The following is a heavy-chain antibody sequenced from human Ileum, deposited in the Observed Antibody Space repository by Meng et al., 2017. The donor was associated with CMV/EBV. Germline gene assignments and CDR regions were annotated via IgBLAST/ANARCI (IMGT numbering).Heavy chain of an antibody. V-gene: IGHV7-4-1*02. D-gene: IGHD1-26*01. CDR3: ARDGLSGRYFDY. J-gene: IGHJ4*02. CDR1: GYTFTSHN. Sequence: VQLVQSGYELKNHWASVTVSCKASGYTFTSHNMIWVRQAPGQGPEWMGWIDTNTGNPTYAQVFTGRFVFSFDTSVSTAYLQISSLKAEDTAVYYCARDGLSGRYFDYWGQGTLVTVSS. CDR2: IDTNTGNP.